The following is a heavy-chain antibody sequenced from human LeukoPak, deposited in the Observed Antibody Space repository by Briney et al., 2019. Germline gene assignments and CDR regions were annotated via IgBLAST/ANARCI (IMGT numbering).Heavy chain of an antibody. V-gene: IGHV1-18*01. CDR1: GYTFSSYG. CDR3: ARWWLSSIGNWFDP. J-gene: IGHJ5*02. Sequence: ASVKVSCKASGYTFSSYGINWVRQAPGLGLEGMGWISAYNANTKYAQKFQGRVTMTTDTSTSTAYMELRSLRSDDTAVYYCARWWLSSIGNWFDPWGQGTLVTVSS. CDR2: ISAYNANT. D-gene: IGHD3-22*01.